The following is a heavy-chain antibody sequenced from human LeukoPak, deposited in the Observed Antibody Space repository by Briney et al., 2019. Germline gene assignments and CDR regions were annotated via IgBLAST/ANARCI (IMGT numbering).Heavy chain of an antibody. CDR3: ANQSYARSLGE. V-gene: IGHV3-23*01. CDR1: GFPFCDFS. CDR2: TNSGGTST. J-gene: IGHJ4*02. Sequence: GGSLSLSCAMSGFPFCDFSMRGVRGAPGGGVGWISTTNSGGTSTYYADPVKGRFTISRDNSKNTLYLPMSSLRVEDTAVYYCANQSYARSLGEGGPGTLVSVSS. D-gene: IGHD2-8*01.